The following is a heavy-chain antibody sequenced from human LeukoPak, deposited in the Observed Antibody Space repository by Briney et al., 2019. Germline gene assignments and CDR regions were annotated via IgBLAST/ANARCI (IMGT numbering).Heavy chain of an antibody. CDR2: IYYSGST. V-gene: IGHV4-39*01. CDR1: GGSISSSGYY. CDR3: ARPISYSYGSAFDY. D-gene: IGHD5-18*01. J-gene: IGHJ4*02. Sequence: SETLSLTCTVSGGSISSSGYYWGWIRQPPGKGLEWIGSIYYSGSTYYNPSLKSRVTISVDTSKNQFSLKLSSVTAADTAVYYCARPISYSYGSAFDYWGQGTLVTVSS.